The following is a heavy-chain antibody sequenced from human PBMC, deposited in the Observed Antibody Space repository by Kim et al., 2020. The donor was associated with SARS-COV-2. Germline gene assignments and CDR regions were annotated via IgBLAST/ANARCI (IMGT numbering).Heavy chain of an antibody. V-gene: IGHV3-74*01. CDR3: ASEFGSSSSDRYFQH. J-gene: IGHJ1*01. CDR1: GFTFSTYW. CDR2: INGDGSAT. Sequence: GGSPRLSCAASGFTFSTYWMHWVRQVPGKGLVWVSRINGDGSATNYADSVKGRFTISRDNAKNTLYLQMNSLRAEDTALYYCASEFGSSSSDRYFQHWGQGTLVSVSS. D-gene: IGHD6-13*01.